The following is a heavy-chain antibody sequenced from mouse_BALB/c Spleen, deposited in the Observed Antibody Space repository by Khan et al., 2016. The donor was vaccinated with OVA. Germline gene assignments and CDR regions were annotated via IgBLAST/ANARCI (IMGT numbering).Heavy chain of an antibody. CDR1: GFTFSSYS. J-gene: IGHJ3*01. D-gene: IGHD4-1*01. Sequence: EVQLVESGGDLVKPGGSLKLSCAASGFTFSSYSMSWVRQTPDKGLEWVASISSGGDYTYYPDIVKGRFTISRDNAKNTLYLEMSSLKSEDTAMYYCASHLTGSFAYWGQGTLVTVSA. CDR3: ASHLTGSFAY. CDR2: ISSGGDYT. V-gene: IGHV5-6*01.